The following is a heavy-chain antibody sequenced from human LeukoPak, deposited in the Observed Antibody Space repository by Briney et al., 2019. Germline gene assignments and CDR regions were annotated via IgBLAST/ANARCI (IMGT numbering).Heavy chain of an antibody. V-gene: IGHV4-59*03. CDR3: ALAPSSNWFDF. CDR1: GDSTSNFY. CDR2: IHYSGSS. J-gene: IGHJ5*01. Sequence: SETLSLTCTVSGDSTSNFYWNWIRQSPGKGLEWIGNIHYSGSSVYNPSLQSRVTITIDTSRRQFFLKLNSVTAADTAVYFCALAPSSNWFDFWGPGTLVTVSS.